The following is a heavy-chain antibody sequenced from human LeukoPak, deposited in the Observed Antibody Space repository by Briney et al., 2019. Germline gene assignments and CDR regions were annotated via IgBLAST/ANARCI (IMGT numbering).Heavy chain of an antibody. Sequence: SQTLSLTCTVSGGSISSGSYYWSWIRQPAGKGLEWIGRIYTSGSTNYNPSLKSRVTISVDTSKNQFSLKLSSVTAADTAVYYCARGIAARPGRWFDYWGRGTTVTVSS. D-gene: IGHD6-6*01. V-gene: IGHV4-61*02. CDR3: ARGIAARPGRWFDY. CDR1: GGSISSGSYY. CDR2: IYTSGST. J-gene: IGHJ3*01.